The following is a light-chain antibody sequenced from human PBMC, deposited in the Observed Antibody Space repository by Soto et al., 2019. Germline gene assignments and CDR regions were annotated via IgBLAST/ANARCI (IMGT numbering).Light chain of an antibody. CDR3: QQYGTSSLT. V-gene: IGKV3-20*01. Sequence: DIVLTQSPGTLYLSPGERAILSCRASQSVSSTSLAWYQQRPGQAPRLLIYHVSSRANGIPDRFSGSGSGTDFTLTISTLEPEDFAVYYCQQYGTSSLTFGGGTRVEIK. J-gene: IGKJ4*01. CDR2: HVS. CDR1: QSVSSTS.